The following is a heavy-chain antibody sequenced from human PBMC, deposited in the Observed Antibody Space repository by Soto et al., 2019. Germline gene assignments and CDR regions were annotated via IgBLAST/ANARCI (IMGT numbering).Heavy chain of an antibody. CDR2: IYSGGST. CDR3: ARGVAVAAVDY. CDR1: GFTVSSNY. D-gene: IGHD6-19*01. Sequence: GSLRPSFAASGFTVSSNYMSWVRQAPGKGLEWVSVIYSGGSTYYADSVKGRFTISRDNSKNTLYLQMNSLRAEDTAVYYCARGVAVAAVDYWGQGTLVTVSS. V-gene: IGHV3-53*01. J-gene: IGHJ4*02.